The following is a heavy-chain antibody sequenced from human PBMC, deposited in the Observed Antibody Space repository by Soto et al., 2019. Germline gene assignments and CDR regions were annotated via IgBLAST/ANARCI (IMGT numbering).Heavy chain of an antibody. V-gene: IGHV1-69*02. CDR3: ARSVGAYYYSGMDV. CDR2: IIPILGIA. CDR1: GGTFSSYT. Sequence: QVQLVQSGAEVKKPGSSVKVSCKASGGTFSSYTISWVRQAPGQGLEWMGRIIPILGIANYAQKFQGRVTITADKSTSTAYMERSSLRAEDTAVYYCARSVGAYYYSGMDVWGQGTTVTVSS. D-gene: IGHD3-16*01. J-gene: IGHJ6*02.